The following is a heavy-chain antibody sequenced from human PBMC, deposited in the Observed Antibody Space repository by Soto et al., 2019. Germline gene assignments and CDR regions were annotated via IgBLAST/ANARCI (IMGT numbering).Heavy chain of an antibody. J-gene: IGHJ4*02. Sequence: QVQLVQSGAEVKKPGSSVKVSCKASGGTFSSYTISWVRQAPGQGLEWMGRIIPTLGIANYAQKCQGRVMITADKSTSTAYMELSSLRSEDTAVYYCASRQYCSSTSCYGTLFDYWGQGTLVTVSS. D-gene: IGHD2-2*01. CDR1: GGTFSSYT. CDR3: ASRQYCSSTSCYGTLFDY. V-gene: IGHV1-69*02. CDR2: IIPTLGIA.